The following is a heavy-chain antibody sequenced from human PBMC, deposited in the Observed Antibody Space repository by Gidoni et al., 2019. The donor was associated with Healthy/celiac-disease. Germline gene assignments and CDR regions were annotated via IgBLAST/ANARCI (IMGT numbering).Heavy chain of an antibody. CDR1: GGSISSSNW. CDR3: ARDRAEAYYDILTGYYKFHYYYMDV. V-gene: IGHV4-4*02. CDR2: IYHSGST. J-gene: IGHJ6*03. Sequence: QVQLQESGPGLVKPSGTLSLTCAVSGGSISSSNWWSWVRQPPGKGLEWIGEIYHSGSTNYNPSLKSRVTISVDKSKNQFSLKLSSVTAADTAVYYCARDRAEAYYDILTGYYKFHYYYMDVWGKGTTVTVSS. D-gene: IGHD3-9*01.